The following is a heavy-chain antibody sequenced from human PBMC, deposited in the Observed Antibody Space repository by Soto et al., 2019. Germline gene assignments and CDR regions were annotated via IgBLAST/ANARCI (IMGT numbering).Heavy chain of an antibody. CDR2: ISGSGGNT. CDR1: GLTFSNYA. CDR3: AEDPTGTTRNFDC. V-gene: IGHV3-23*01. Sequence: EVQLLESGGDLVQPGGSLRLSCAASGLTFSNYAMNWVRQAPGKGLEWVSAISGSGGNTYYADSVRGRFTISRDNSKNTLYLQMNSLRAEDTALYYCAEDPTGTTRNFDCWGQGTLVTVSS. J-gene: IGHJ4*02. D-gene: IGHD1-7*01.